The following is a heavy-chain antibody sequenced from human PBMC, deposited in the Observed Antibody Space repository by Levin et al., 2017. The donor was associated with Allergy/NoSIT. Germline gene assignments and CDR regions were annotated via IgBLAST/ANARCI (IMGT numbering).Heavy chain of an antibody. CDR1: GFTFSSYG. D-gene: IGHD3-10*01. CDR2: ISFDGHNQ. Sequence: GGSLRLPCAASGFTFSSYGMHWVRQAPGKGLEWVAVISFDGHNQYYAESVKGRFTISRDNSRDTLYLQINGLRVEDTSVFYCVRELETHSSVSYGELAYWGQGSLVTVSS. V-gene: IGHV3-30*03. CDR3: VRELETHSSVSYGELAY. J-gene: IGHJ4*02.